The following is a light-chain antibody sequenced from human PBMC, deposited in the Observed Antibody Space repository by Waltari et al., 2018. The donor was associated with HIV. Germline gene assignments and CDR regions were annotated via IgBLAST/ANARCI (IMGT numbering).Light chain of an antibody. J-gene: IGLJ2*01. CDR3: SSYIASGTIL. Sequence: SALTQPASVSGSLGQSITIACFGTSSDIGSNDYVSWYQHHPDKAPQLVMRDVNTRPSVIPCRFSGSKSGTTASLTISGLQAEDEAHYYCSSYIASGTILFGGGTKVTVL. V-gene: IGLV2-14*01. CDR2: DVN. CDR1: SSDIGSNDY.